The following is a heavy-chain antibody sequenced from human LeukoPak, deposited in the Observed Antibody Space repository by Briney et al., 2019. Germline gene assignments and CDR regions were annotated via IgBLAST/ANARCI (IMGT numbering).Heavy chain of an antibody. CDR2: IWYDGSNK. J-gene: IGHJ4*02. CDR1: GFTFSSYG. V-gene: IGHV3-33*01. D-gene: IGHD1-26*01. CDR3: ARDSGSYGFDY. Sequence: GSLRLSCAASGFTFSSYGMHWVRQAPGKGLEWVAVIWYDGSNKYYADSGKGRFTISRDNSKNTLYLQMNNLRAEDTAVYCWARDSGSYGFDYWGQGTLVTVSS.